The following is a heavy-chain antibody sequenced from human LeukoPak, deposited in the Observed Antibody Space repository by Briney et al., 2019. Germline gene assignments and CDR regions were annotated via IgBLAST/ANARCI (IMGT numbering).Heavy chain of an antibody. V-gene: IGHV4-59*08. CDR3: ARLREDSYDYYGMDV. J-gene: IGHJ6*02. CDR1: GGSISNYY. D-gene: IGHD2-15*01. CDR2: IYYSGST. Sequence: SETLSLTCTVSGGSISNYYWSWIRQPPGKGLEWIGYIYYSGSTNYNPSLKSRVTISVDTSQRQFSLRLSSMTAADTAVYYCARLREDSYDYYGMDVWGQGTTVTVSS.